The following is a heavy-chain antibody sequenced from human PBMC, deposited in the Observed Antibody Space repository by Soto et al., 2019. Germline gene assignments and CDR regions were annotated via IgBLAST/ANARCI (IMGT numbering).Heavy chain of an antibody. CDR3: ARGPLNVGFYYFDY. Sequence: GASVKVSCKASGYTFTKYCMHWVRQAPGRGLEWMGVIFPSDGSTIYAQKFQGRVSMTRDTSTSTVYKELSSLRSDDTTVYYCARGPLNVGFYYFDYWGQGTQVTVSS. J-gene: IGHJ4*02. V-gene: IGHV1-46*03. D-gene: IGHD3-10*02. CDR2: IFPSDGST. CDR1: GYTFTKYC.